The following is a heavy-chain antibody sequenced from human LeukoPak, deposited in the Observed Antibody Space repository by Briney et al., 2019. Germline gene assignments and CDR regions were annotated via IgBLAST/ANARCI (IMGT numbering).Heavy chain of an antibody. CDR2: IYTSGST. V-gene: IGHV4-4*09. CDR1: GGSIRGYY. J-gene: IGHJ4*02. Sequence: PSETLSLTCTVSGGSIRGYYWSWIRQPPGKGLEWTGYIYTSGSTNYNPSLKSRVTISVDTSKNQFSLTLTSVTAADTAVYHCARGSQDPHYWGQGTLVTVSS. CDR3: ARGSQDPHY.